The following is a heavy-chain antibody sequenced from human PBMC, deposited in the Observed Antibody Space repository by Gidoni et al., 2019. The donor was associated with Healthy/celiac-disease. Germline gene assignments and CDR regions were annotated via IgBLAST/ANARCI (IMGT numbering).Heavy chain of an antibody. D-gene: IGHD4-17*01. CDR3: ARSLRTVTTDYDYYGMDV. CDR1: GDSVSSNIAT. V-gene: IGHV6-1*01. J-gene: IGHJ6*02. CDR2: TYYRSKWYN. Sequence: QVQLQQSGQGLVKPSQTLSLTCTISGDSVSSNIATCDWIRQSPSRGLAWLGRTYYRSKWYNDYAVAVKSRITINPDTSKNQFSLQLNSVTPEDTAVYYCARSLRTVTTDYDYYGMDVWGQGTTVTVSS.